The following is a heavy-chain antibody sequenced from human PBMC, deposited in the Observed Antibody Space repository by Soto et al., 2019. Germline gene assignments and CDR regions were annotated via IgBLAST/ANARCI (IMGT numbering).Heavy chain of an antibody. CDR2: MYHSGST. J-gene: IGHJ4*02. CDR1: GGSISSGGYS. V-gene: IGHV4-30-2*01. CDR3: ARVPDY. Sequence: QLQLQESGSGLVKPSQTLSLTCAVSGGSISSGGYSWSWIRQPPGKGLEWIGYMYHSGSTYYNPSLEHQVTISVDRSKNQFSLKLSSVIAADPAVYYSARVPDYWGQGILVTVSS.